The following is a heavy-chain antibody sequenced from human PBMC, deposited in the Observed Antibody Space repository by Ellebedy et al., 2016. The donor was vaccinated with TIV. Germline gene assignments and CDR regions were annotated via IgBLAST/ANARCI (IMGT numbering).Heavy chain of an antibody. J-gene: IGHJ5*02. CDR3: ARESVVVPAAGSWFDP. V-gene: IGHV1-69*04. CDR1: GGTFSSYA. CDR2: IIPILGIA. Sequence: SVKVSXXASGGTFSSYAISWVRQAPGQGLEWMGRIIPILGIANYAQKFQGRVTITADKSTSTAYMELSSLRSEDTAVYYCARESVVVPAAGSWFDPWGQGTLVTVSS. D-gene: IGHD2-15*01.